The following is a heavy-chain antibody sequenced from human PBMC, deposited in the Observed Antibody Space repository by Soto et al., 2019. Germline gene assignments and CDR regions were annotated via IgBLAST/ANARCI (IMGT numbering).Heavy chain of an antibody. J-gene: IGHJ4*02. Sequence: KPSETLSLTCVVSGGSITSYHWSWIRQFPGKGLEWIAYTAYTGNTNYNPSLKSRVTISMDTSKNQLSLKLTSMTAADTAVYYCARGRTVRNYADDSSDYFYFFDYWGQGTQVTVSS. D-gene: IGHD3-22*01. CDR2: TAYTGNT. CDR1: GGSITSYH. CDR3: ARGRTVRNYADDSSDYFYFFDY. V-gene: IGHV4-59*01.